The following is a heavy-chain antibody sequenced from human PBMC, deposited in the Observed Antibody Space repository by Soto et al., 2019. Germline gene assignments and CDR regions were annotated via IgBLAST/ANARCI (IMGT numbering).Heavy chain of an antibody. CDR1: GGTFSSYA. CDR2: IIPIFGTA. CDR3: ARDVGEMATQSDAFDI. V-gene: IGHV1-69*13. Sequence: SVKVSCKASGGTFSSYAISWVRQAPGQGLEWMGGIIPIFGTANYAQKFQGRVTITADESTSTAYVELSSLRSEDTAVYYCARDVGEMATQSDAFDIWGQGTMVTVSS. D-gene: IGHD5-12*01. J-gene: IGHJ3*02.